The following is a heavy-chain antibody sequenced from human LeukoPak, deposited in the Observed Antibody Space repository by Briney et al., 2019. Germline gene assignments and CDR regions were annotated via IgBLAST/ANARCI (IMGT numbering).Heavy chain of an antibody. J-gene: IGHJ5*02. CDR1: GFTFSSYW. D-gene: IGHD3-22*01. Sequence: GGSLRLSCAASGFTFSSYWMSWVRQAPGKGLEWVANIKQDGSEKYYVDSVKGRFTISRDNAKNSLYLQMNSLRAEDTAVYYCARDAYYYDGSGYYYYWFDPWGQGTLVTVS. CDR3: ARDAYYYDGSGYYYYWFDP. V-gene: IGHV3-7*03. CDR2: IKQDGSEK.